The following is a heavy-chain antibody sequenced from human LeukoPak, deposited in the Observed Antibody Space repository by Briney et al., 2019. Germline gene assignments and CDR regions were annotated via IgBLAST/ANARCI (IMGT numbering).Heavy chain of an antibody. V-gene: IGHV4-4*07. CDR2: IHTSGST. CDR3: ARLSSSWYQDWYFDL. D-gene: IGHD6-13*01. Sequence: SETLSLTCSVSGDSITYFYWSWIRQPAGKGLEWIGRIHTSGSTNYNPSLKSRVTMSVDTSKNQFSLKLSSVTAADTAVYYCARLSSSWYQDWYFDLWGRGTLVTVSS. J-gene: IGHJ2*01. CDR1: GDSITYFY.